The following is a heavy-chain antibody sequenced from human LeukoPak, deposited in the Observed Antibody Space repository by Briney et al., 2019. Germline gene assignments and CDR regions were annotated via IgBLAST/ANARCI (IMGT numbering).Heavy chain of an antibody. J-gene: IGHJ4*02. D-gene: IGHD3-22*01. CDR2: MNQDGSDK. CDR3: ARGGTHYYDSSGYYDY. Sequence: GGSLRLSCAASGFTLSSYWMSWVRQAPGKGLEWVANMNQDGSDKNYVDSVKGRFTISRDNAKNSLYLQMNSLRAEDTAVYYCARGGTHYYDSSGYYDYWGQGTLVTVSS. CDR1: GFTLSSYW. V-gene: IGHV3-7*01.